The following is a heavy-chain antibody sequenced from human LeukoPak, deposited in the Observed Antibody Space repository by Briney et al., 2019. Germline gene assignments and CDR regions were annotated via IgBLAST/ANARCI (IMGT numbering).Heavy chain of an antibody. J-gene: IGHJ4*02. Sequence: APVKVSCKASGHTFTAYYMFWVRQAPGQGLEWMGWINPNSGGTNYAQKFQGRVTMTRDTSISTAYMELSRLRSDDTAVYYCARASRITIFGVVDYYFDYWGQGTLVTVSS. CDR1: GHTFTAYY. D-gene: IGHD3-3*01. CDR2: INPNSGGT. V-gene: IGHV1-2*02. CDR3: ARASRITIFGVVDYYFDY.